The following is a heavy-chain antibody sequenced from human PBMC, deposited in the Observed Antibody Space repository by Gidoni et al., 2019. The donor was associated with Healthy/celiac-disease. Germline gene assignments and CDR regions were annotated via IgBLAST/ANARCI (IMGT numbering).Heavy chain of an antibody. V-gene: IGHV3-23*01. CDR1: GFTFSSYA. CDR3: AKSIPYYYDSSGYYPVYYFDY. D-gene: IGHD3-22*01. CDR2: ISGSGGST. J-gene: IGHJ4*02. Sequence: EVQLLESGGGLVQPGGSLRLSCAASGFTFSSYAMSSVRQAPGKGLEWVSAISGSGGSTYYAESVKGRFTISRDNSKNTLYLQMNSLRAEDTAVYYCAKSIPYYYDSSGYYPVYYFDYWGQGTLVTVSS.